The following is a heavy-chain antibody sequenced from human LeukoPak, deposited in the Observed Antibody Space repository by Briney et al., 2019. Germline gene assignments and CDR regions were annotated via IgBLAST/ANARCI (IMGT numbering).Heavy chain of an antibody. J-gene: IGHJ5*02. CDR2: INPNSGGT. V-gene: IGHV1-2*02. CDR3: ARAERRSHYGSGRGLVRLDWFDP. D-gene: IGHD3-10*01. Sequence: ASVKVSCKASGYTFTGYYMHWVRQAPGQGLEWMVWINPNSGGTNYAQKFQGRFTMTRDTSISTAYMELSRLRSDDTAVYYCARAERRSHYGSGRGLVRLDWFDPWGQGTLVTVSS. CDR1: GYTFTGYY.